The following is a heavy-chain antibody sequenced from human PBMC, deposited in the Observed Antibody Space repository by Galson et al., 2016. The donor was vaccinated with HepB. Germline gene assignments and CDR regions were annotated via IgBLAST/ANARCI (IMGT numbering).Heavy chain of an antibody. V-gene: IGHV4-39*01. D-gene: IGHD1-14*01. J-gene: IGHJ4*03. Sequence: ETLSLTCSVSGGSMGGSYYYWGWIRRPPGKGLEWIGSIYYKGSIDYNPSLKSRVTISADTSKNQIFLKMRSVRAADTAVYYCAGQRDHLFDYWGHGTLVSVSS. CDR2: IYYKGSI. CDR1: GGSMGGSYYY. CDR3: AGQRDHLFDY.